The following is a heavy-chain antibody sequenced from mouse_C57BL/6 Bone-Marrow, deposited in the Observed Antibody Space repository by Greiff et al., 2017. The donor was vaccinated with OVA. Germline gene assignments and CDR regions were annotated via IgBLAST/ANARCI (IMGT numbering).Heavy chain of an antibody. D-gene: IGHD2-4*01. CDR1: GYTFTSYW. CDR3: AREGGLRPNVDD. J-gene: IGHJ2*01. Sequence: QVQLKQPGAELVMPGASVKLSCKASGYTFTSYWMHWVKQRPGQGLAWIGELDPSDSYTNYNQKFKGKSTLTVDKSSSTAYMQLRSLTSEDAAVYYCAREGGLRPNVDDWGQGTTLTVSS. CDR2: LDPSDSYT. V-gene: IGHV1-69*01.